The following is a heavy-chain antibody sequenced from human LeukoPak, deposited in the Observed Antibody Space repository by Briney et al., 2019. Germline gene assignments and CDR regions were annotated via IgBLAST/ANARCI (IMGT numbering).Heavy chain of an antibody. J-gene: IGHJ4*02. D-gene: IGHD6-13*01. Sequence: SETLSLTCTVSGGSISSYYWSWIRQPAGKGLEWIGRIYTSGSTNYNPSLKGRVTMSVDTSKNQFSLKLSSVTAADTAVYYCASSSSSWYPYYFDYWGQGTLVTVSS. CDR1: GGSISSYY. CDR3: ASSSSSWYPYYFDY. CDR2: IYTSGST. V-gene: IGHV4-4*07.